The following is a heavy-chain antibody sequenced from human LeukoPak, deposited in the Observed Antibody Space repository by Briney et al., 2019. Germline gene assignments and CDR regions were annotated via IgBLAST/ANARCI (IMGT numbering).Heavy chain of an antibody. CDR1: GFTFSSYG. J-gene: IGHJ4*02. Sequence: GGSLRLSCAASGFTFSSYGMSWVRQAPGKGLEWVSAISGSGGSTYYADSVKGRFTISRDNSKNTLYLQMNSLRAEDTAVYYCAKYPGRGSSGYYFDYWGQGTLVTVSS. CDR2: ISGSGGST. V-gene: IGHV3-23*01. CDR3: AKYPGRGSSGYYFDY. D-gene: IGHD6-19*01.